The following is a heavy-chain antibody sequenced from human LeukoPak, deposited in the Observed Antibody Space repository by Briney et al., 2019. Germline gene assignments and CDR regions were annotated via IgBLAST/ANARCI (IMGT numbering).Heavy chain of an antibody. Sequence: PGGSLRLSCAASGFTFSSYEMNWVRQAPGKGLEWVSYISSSGGTIYYADSVKGRFTISRDNAKNSLYLQMNSLRAEDTAVYYCARFFRTTFDILTGYYNYFDYWGQGTLVTVSS. CDR3: ARFFRTTFDILTGYYNYFDY. V-gene: IGHV3-48*03. CDR2: ISSSGGTI. CDR1: GFTFSSYE. J-gene: IGHJ4*02. D-gene: IGHD3-9*01.